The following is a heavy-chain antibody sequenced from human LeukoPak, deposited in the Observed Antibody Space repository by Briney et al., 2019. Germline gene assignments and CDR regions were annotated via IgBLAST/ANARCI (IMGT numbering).Heavy chain of an antibody. J-gene: IGHJ3*02. CDR1: EATFGSYD. Sequence: ASVKVSCKTSEATFGSYDINWVRQAPGQGLEWMGRIIPVLGATNYAQTFQGTVTLTADTSTNTVYMELSNLRSEDTALYFCAGGSPWKAFYIWGQGKMVPV. D-gene: IGHD3-16*01. CDR3: AGGSPWKAFYI. V-gene: IGHV1-69*04. CDR2: IIPVLGAT.